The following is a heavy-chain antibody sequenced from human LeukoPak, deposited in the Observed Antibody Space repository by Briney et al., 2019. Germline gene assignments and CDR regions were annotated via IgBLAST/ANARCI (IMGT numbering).Heavy chain of an antibody. CDR1: GFTFSSYW. J-gene: IGHJ6*03. CDR2: INSDGSST. V-gene: IGHV3-74*01. D-gene: IGHD1-26*01. Sequence: PGGSLRLSCAASGFTFSSYWMHWVRQAPGKGLVWVSRINSDGSSTSYADSVKGRFTISRDNAKNTLYLQMNSLRAEDTAVYYCARGQELLLSYYYYMDVWGKGTTVTISS. CDR3: ARGQELLLSYYYYMDV.